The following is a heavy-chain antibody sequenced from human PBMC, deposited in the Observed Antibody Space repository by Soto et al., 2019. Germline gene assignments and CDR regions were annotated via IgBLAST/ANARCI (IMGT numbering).Heavy chain of an antibody. CDR2: IYYSGST. J-gene: IGHJ6*02. CDR1: GGSISSSSYY. CDR3: ASPVGTTDWGMDV. D-gene: IGHD1-1*01. Sequence: PSETLSLTCTVSGGSISSSSYYWGWIRQPPGKGLEWIGSIYYSGSTYYNPSLKSRVTISVDTSKNQFSLKLSSVTAAGTAVYYCASPVGTTDWGMDVWGQGTTVTVSS. V-gene: IGHV4-39*01.